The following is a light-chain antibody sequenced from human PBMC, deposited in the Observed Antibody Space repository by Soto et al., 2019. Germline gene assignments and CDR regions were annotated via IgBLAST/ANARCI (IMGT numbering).Light chain of an antibody. CDR1: QSVSSY. V-gene: IGKV3-11*01. CDR2: DAS. CDR3: QQANSFPIT. Sequence: EIVLTQSPATLSLSPGESATLSGRASQSVSSYLAWYQQRPGQAPRLLIYDASNRATGIPARFSGSGSGTDFTLTISSLQPEDFATYYCQQANSFPITFGQGTRLDIK. J-gene: IGKJ5*01.